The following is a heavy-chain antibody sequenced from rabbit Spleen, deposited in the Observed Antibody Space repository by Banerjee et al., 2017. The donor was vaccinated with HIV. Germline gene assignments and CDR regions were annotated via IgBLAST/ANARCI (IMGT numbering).Heavy chain of an antibody. D-gene: IGHD1-1*01. V-gene: IGHV1S45*01. CDR1: GFTLSSNW. J-gene: IGHJ6*01. CDR3: ARDTSSSFSSYGMDL. Sequence: QEQLKESGGGLVQPGGSLKLSCKASGFTLSSNWICWVRQAPGKGLEWIACIEGGSSGFTYFASWEKGRFTISKTSSTTVTLQMTSLTAADTATYLCARDTSSSFSSYGMDLWGQGTLVTVS. CDR2: IEGGSSGFT.